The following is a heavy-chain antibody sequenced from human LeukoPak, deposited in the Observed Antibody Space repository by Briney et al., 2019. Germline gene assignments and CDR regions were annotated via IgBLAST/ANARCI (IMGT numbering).Heavy chain of an antibody. CDR2: IYSGGST. J-gene: IGHJ3*02. CDR1: GFTVSSNY. D-gene: IGHD4-17*01. V-gene: IGHV3-53*01. Sequence: GGSLRLSCAASGFTVSSNYMSWVRQAPGKGLEWVSVIYSGGSTYYADSVKGRFTISRDNAKNSLYLQMNSLRVEDTALYYCARPTGSYGFDIWGQGAMVTVSS. CDR3: ARPTGSYGFDI.